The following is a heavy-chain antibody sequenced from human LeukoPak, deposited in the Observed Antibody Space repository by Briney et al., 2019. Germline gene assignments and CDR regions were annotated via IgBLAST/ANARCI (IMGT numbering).Heavy chain of an antibody. CDR3: ARDSPISGSYYGGLGY. Sequence: ASVKVSCKASGYTFTGYHMHWVRQAPGQGLEWMGRINPNSGDTNYAQKFQGRVTMTRDTSISTAYMELGRLRSDDTAVYYCARDSPISGSYYGGLGYWGQGTLVTVSS. J-gene: IGHJ4*02. V-gene: IGHV1-2*06. CDR1: GYTFTGYH. CDR2: INPNSGDT. D-gene: IGHD1-26*01.